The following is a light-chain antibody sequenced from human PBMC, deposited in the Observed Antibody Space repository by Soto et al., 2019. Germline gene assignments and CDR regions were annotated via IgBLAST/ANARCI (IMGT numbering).Light chain of an antibody. Sequence: QSVLTQPPSASGTPGQRVSISCSGSSTNIGRNSISWYQNLPGTAPKLHIYTNNQRPSGVPARFSGSKSGTSASLAISGLQSEDEADYYCAAWDDSLSGWVFGGGTKLTVL. CDR1: STNIGRNS. V-gene: IGLV1-44*01. CDR3: AAWDDSLSGWV. J-gene: IGLJ3*02. CDR2: TNN.